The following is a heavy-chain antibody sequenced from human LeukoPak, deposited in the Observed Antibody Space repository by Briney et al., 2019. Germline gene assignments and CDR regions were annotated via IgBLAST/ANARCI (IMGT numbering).Heavy chain of an antibody. CDR1: GFTFSSYG. Sequence: GGSLRLSCAASGFTFSSYGMHWVRQAPGKGLEWVAVIWYDGRNKYYADSVKGRFTISRDNSKNTLYLQMNSLRAEDTAVYYCAKAQDYGDYGDYWGQGTLVTVSS. CDR2: IWYDGRNK. J-gene: IGHJ4*02. V-gene: IGHV3-33*06. CDR3: AKAQDYGDYGDY. D-gene: IGHD4-17*01.